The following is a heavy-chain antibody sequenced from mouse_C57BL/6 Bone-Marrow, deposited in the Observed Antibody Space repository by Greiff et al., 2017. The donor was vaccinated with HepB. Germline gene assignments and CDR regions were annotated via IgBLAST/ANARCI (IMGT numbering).Heavy chain of an antibody. CDR1: GYTFTDYN. CDR3: ARRPPNWDEGYFDV. CDR2: INPNNGGT. D-gene: IGHD4-1*01. J-gene: IGHJ1*03. Sequence: EVQLQQSGPELVKPGASVKIPCKASGYTFTDYNMDWVKQSHGKSLEWIGDINPNNGGTIYNQKFKGKATLTVDKSSSTAYMELRSLTSEDTAVYYCARRPPNWDEGYFDVWGTGTTVTVSS. V-gene: IGHV1-18*01.